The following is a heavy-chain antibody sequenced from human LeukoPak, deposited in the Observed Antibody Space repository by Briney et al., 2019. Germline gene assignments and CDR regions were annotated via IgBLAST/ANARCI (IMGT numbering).Heavy chain of an antibody. D-gene: IGHD3-10*01. V-gene: IGHV3-11*03. CDR2: ISSSSTYP. J-gene: IGHJ4*02. CDR3: ASGPGSYYPFDY. CDR1: GFTFSDYY. Sequence: GGSLRLSCAASGFTFSDYYMSWIRQAPGKGLEWVSYISSSSTYPNYADSVKGRFTISRDNAKNSLYLQMNSLRAEDTAVYYRASGPGSYYPFDYWGQGTLVTVSS.